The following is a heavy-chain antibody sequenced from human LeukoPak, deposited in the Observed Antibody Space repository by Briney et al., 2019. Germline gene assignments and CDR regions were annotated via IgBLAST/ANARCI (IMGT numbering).Heavy chain of an antibody. CDR2: INPSGGST. D-gene: IGHD3-22*01. J-gene: IGHJ4*02. Sequence: GASVKVSCKASGYTFTSYYMHWVRQAPGRGLEWTGIINPSGGSTSYAQKFQGRVTMTRDTSTSTVYMELSSLRSEDTAVYYCARDDSSGYYPFDYWGQGTLVTVSS. CDR3: ARDDSSGYYPFDY. V-gene: IGHV1-46*01. CDR1: GYTFTSYY.